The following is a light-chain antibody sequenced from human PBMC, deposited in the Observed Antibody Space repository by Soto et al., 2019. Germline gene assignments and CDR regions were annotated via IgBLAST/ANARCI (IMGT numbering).Light chain of an antibody. CDR1: QSLSSN. V-gene: IGKV3-15*01. CDR2: GAS. CDR3: QQYNNWPPT. Sequence: ELVLTQSPATLSLSPGARATLSCRASQSLSSNLAWYQQKPGQAPRLLIYGASTRATGVPARFSGSGSGTELTITISSLQPEDFKVYFCQQYNNWPPTFGQGTKVDIK. J-gene: IGKJ1*01.